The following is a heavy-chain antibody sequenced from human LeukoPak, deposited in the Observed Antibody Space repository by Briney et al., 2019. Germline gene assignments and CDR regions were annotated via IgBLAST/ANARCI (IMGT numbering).Heavy chain of an antibody. V-gene: IGHV3-7*01. CDR1: GFTFSDYW. D-gene: IGHD3-10*01. CDR2: IKHDGSEK. J-gene: IGHJ6*02. Sequence: GGSLRLSCAASGFTFSDYWMSWVRLAPGKGLEWVATIKHDGSEKYYVDSVKGRFTISRDNSKKTVYLQMKSLRSEDTATYFCAKDKGNRGPIMHGMDVWGQGTTVTVTS. CDR3: AKDKGNRGPIMHGMDV.